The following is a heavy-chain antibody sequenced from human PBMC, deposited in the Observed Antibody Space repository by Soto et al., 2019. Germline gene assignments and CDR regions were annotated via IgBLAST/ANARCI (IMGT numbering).Heavy chain of an antibody. D-gene: IGHD6-13*01. V-gene: IGHV1-18*04. CDR2: ISGYNGNT. J-gene: IGHJ6*02. CDR1: GYIFSRYG. Sequence: QVQLVQSGPEVRKPGASVKVSCKASGYIFSRYGISWVRQAPGQGLAWMAWISGYNGNTKFGERVQGRVNVTTDTSTSTAYMELRSLRSDDTAVYYCAREAAAELNYYGLDVWGQGTTVIVSS. CDR3: AREAAAELNYYGLDV.